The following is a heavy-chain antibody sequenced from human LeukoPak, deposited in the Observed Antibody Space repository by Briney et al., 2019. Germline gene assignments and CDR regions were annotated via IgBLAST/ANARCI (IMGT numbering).Heavy chain of an antibody. D-gene: IGHD1-14*01. CDR3: ARYQVSQGRETTPFDY. J-gene: IGHJ4*02. CDR2: TYYRSQWYS. V-gene: IGHV6-1*01. CDR1: GDSVSRNTVA. Sequence: SRTLSLTCALSGDSVSRNTVAWNWIRQSPSRGLEWLGRTYYRSQWYSDYAESVKGRITINPDTSKNQFSLQLNSVTPEDTAVYYCARYQVSQGRETTPFDYWGQGTLVTVSS.